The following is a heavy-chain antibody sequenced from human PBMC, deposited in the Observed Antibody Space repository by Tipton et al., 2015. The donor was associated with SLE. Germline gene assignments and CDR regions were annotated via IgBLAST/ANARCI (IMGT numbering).Heavy chain of an antibody. CDR3: ARVDGAYDQYYLDY. D-gene: IGHD4-17*01. Sequence: TLSLTCTVSGASFSSYYWTWIRQSPGKGLEWIGYIYHSGTTKYNPSLKSRVTISVDTSKNQFSLKLSSVTAADTAVYYCARVDGAYDQYYLDYWGQGTLVTVSS. CDR1: GASFSSYY. J-gene: IGHJ4*02. V-gene: IGHV4-59*07. CDR2: IYHSGTT.